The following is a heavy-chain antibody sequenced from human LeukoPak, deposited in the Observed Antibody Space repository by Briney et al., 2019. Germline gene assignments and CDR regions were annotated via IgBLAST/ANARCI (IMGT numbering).Heavy chain of an antibody. V-gene: IGHV3-23*01. Sequence: QSGGSLRLSCTASGFTFNKYAMSWVRQAPERGLEWVSAISGSGGSTYYADSVKGRFTISRDNSKNTLYLQMNSLRAEDTAVYYCAKDDEGAIPFDYWGQGTLVTVSS. CDR3: AKDDEGAIPFDY. CDR1: GFTFNKYA. D-gene: IGHD1-26*01. CDR2: ISGSGGST. J-gene: IGHJ4*02.